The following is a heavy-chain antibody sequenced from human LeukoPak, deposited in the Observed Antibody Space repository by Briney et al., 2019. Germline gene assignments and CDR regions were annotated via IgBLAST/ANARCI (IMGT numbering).Heavy chain of an antibody. CDR1: GFTFSSYS. CDR2: ISSSSSII. D-gene: IGHD1-26*01. CDR3: ARGPIEGATCFDY. V-gene: IGHV3-48*01. Sequence: GGSLRLSCAASGFTFSSYSMNWVRQAPGKGLEWVSYISSSSSIIYYADSVKGRFNISRDNAKNSLYLQMNSLRAEDTAVYYCARGPIEGATCFDYWGQGTLVTVSP. J-gene: IGHJ4*02.